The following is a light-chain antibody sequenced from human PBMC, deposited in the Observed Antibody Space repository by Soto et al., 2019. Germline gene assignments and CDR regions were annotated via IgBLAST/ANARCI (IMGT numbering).Light chain of an antibody. CDR2: EVS. CDR3: CSYAGSSTPVV. V-gene: IGLV2-23*02. J-gene: IGLJ2*01. CDR1: SSDDGSYNL. Sequence: QSALTQSASVSGSPGQSITISCTGTSSDDGSYNLVSWYQQHPGKAPKLMIYEVSKRPSGVSNRFSGSKSGNTASLTISGLQAADEADYYCCSYAGSSTPVVFGGGTKLTVL.